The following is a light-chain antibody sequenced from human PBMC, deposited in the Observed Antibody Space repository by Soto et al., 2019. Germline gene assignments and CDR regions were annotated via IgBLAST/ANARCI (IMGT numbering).Light chain of an antibody. CDR3: QQYGSSPWT. CDR2: SAS. Sequence: EIVLTQSPGTLSLSPGERATLSCRASQSVSNNYLAWYQQKPGQAPSLLIYSASNRPTGIPGRFTGSGSGTDFTLNISRLAPEYFAVYYCQQYGSSPWTFGQANTGDSK. J-gene: IGKJ1*01. V-gene: IGKV3-20*01. CDR1: QSVSNNY.